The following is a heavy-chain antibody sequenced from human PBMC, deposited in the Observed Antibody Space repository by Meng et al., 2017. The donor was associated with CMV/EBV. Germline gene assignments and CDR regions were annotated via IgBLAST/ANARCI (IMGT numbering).Heavy chain of an antibody. J-gene: IGHJ4*02. CDR1: GYTFTGYY. Sequence: ASVKVSCKASGYTFTGYYMHWVRQAPGQGLEWMGWINPNSGGTNYTQKFQGRVTMTRDTSISTAYMELSRLRSDDTAVYYCARDHGIAAAGGLYWGQGTLVTVSS. V-gene: IGHV1-2*02. CDR2: INPNSGGT. D-gene: IGHD6-13*01. CDR3: ARDHGIAAAGGLY.